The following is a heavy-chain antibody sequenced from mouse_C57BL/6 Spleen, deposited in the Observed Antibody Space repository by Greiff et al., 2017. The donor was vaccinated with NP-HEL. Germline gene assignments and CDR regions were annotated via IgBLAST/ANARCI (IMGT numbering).Heavy chain of an antibody. CDR2: IYPGSGST. D-gene: IGHD1-1*01. CDR3: ARPRYGSSPPWFAY. CDR1: GYTFTSYW. Sequence: QVQLQQPGAELVKPGASVKMSCKASGYTFTSYWITWVKQRPGQGLEWIGDIYPGSGSTNYNEKFKSKATLTVDTSSSTAYMQLSSLTSEDSAVYYCARPRYGSSPPWFAYWGQGTLVTVSA. V-gene: IGHV1-55*01. J-gene: IGHJ3*01.